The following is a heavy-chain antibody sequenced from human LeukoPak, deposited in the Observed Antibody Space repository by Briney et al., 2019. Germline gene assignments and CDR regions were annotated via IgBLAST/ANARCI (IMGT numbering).Heavy chain of an antibody. V-gene: IGHV4-59*12. D-gene: IGHD6-19*01. Sequence: SETLSLTCTVSGGSISSYYWSWIRQPPGKGLEWIGYIYYSGSTNYNPSPKSRVTISVDKSKNQFSLKLSSVTAADTAVYYCARTGSGWYFDYWGQGTLVTVSS. CDR1: GGSISSYY. CDR2: IYYSGST. CDR3: ARTGSGWYFDY. J-gene: IGHJ4*02.